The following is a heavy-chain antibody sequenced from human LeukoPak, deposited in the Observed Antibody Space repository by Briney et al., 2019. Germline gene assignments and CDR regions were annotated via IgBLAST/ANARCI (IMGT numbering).Heavy chain of an antibody. D-gene: IGHD3-16*01. V-gene: IGHV1-46*01. Sequence: ASVKVSCKASGYTFTMYYIHWVRQAPGQGLEWMGMINPSDGATTYAQRFQGRVTMTRDMSTTTVYMDLRSLRSADTAVYFCAREEGGGLSGSLGGLFASYYTYYYMDVWGRGTTVTVSS. CDR1: GYTFTMYY. CDR2: INPSDGAT. J-gene: IGHJ6*03. CDR3: AREEGGGLSGSLGGLFASYYTYYYMDV.